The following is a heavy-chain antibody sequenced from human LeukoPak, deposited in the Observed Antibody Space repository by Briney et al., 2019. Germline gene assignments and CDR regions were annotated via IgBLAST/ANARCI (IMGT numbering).Heavy chain of an antibody. V-gene: IGHV3-21*01. J-gene: IGHJ4*02. CDR2: ISSSSSYI. D-gene: IGHD6-6*01. Sequence: GGSLRLSCAASGFTFSSYSMNWVRQAPGKGLEWVSSISSSSSYIYYADSVKGRFTISRDNAKSSLYLQMNSLRAEDTAVYYCARDRGSSAGNLDYWGQGTLVTVSS. CDR3: ARDRGSSAGNLDY. CDR1: GFTFSSYS.